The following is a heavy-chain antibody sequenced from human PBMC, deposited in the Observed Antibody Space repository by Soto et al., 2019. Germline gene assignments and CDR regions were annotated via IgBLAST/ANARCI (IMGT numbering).Heavy chain of an antibody. CDR3: APLSVSLSGPYGIHV. CDR1: VYSVTSSDYY. V-gene: IGHV4-39*01. CDR2: MFYSGLT. Sequence: SETLSLACRVSVYSVTSSDYYWAWILQPPGKGLEWIGSMFYSGLTYYNPSLKSRVTLSVDTSKNQFSVRLNSVTAADTAVYYCAPLSVSLSGPYGIHVWGQGTTVTVSS. J-gene: IGHJ6*02. D-gene: IGHD2-15*01.